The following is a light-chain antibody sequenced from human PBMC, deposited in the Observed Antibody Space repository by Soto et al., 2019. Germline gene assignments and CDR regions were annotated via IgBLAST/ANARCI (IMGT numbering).Light chain of an antibody. CDR3: QQYNNWPYT. CDR2: GAS. J-gene: IGKJ2*01. CDR1: QSISTN. V-gene: IGKV3-15*01. Sequence: EILMTQSPATLSVSPGERATLSCRASQSISTNLAWYQQKRGQAPRLLIYGASTRATDIPARFSGSGSGTEFTLTISSLRSEDFAVYYCQQYNNWPYTFGQGTKLETK.